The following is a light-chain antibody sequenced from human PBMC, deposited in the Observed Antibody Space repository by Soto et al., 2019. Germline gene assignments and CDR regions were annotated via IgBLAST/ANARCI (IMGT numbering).Light chain of an antibody. V-gene: IGLV9-49*03. J-gene: IGLJ2*01. CDR2: VGTGGIVG. CDR3: GADHGSGSNFVKV. Sequence: QSVLTQPPSASASLGASVTLTCTLSSGYSNYKVDWYQQRPGKGPRLAMRVGTGGIVGSKGDGIPDRFSVLGSGLNRYLTVKNIQEEDESDDHCGADHGSGSNFVKVFGGGTKLTVL. CDR1: SGYSNYK.